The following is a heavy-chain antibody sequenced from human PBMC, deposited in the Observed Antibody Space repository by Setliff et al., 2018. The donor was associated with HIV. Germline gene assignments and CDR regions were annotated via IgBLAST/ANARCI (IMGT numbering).Heavy chain of an antibody. J-gene: IGHJ4*02. V-gene: IGHV3-23*01. CDR1: GFTFSSYA. D-gene: IGHD6-19*01. CDR3: AMSPYSSGLFDY. Sequence: GGSLRLSCAASGFTFSSYAMSWVRQAPGKGLDWVSAISGSGGSTYYADSVKGRFTISRDNTKNSLYLQLNSLRAEDTAVYYCAMSPYSSGLFDYWGQGTLVTVSS. CDR2: ISGSGGST.